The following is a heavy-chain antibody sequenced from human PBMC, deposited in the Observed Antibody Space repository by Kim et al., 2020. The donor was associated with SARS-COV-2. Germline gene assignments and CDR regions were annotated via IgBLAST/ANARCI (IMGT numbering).Heavy chain of an antibody. CDR2: IYHSGST. CDR1: GGSISSSNW. D-gene: IGHD2-2*01. CDR3: ARSMYCSSTSCYVPYYYYGMDV. Sequence: SETLSLTCAVSGGSISSSNWWSWVRQPPGKGLEWIGEIYHSGSTNYNPSLKSRVTISVDKSKNQFSLKLSSVTAADTAVYYCARSMYCSSTSCYVPYYYYGMDVWGQGTTVTVSS. J-gene: IGHJ6*02. V-gene: IGHV4-4*02.